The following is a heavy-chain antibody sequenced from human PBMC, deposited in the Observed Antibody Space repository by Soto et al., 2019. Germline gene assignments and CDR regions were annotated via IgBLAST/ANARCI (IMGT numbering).Heavy chain of an antibody. CDR3: ARSGYSYGPNPLLY. Sequence: QVQLQESGPGLVKPSQTLSLTCTVSGGSISSGGYYWSWIRQHPGKGLEWIGYIYYSGSTYYNPSLKSRVTISVDTSKYQCSLKLSSVTAADTAVYYCARSGYSYGPNPLLYWGQGTLVTVSS. V-gene: IGHV4-31*03. D-gene: IGHD5-18*01. CDR1: GGSISSGGYY. J-gene: IGHJ4*02. CDR2: IYYSGST.